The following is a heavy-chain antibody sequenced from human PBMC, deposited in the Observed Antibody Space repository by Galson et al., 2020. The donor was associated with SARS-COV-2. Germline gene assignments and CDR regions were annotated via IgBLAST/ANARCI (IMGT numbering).Heavy chain of an antibody. CDR1: AFTFSDAH. V-gene: IGHV3-11*01. Sequence: SCAASAFTFSDAHMTWIRQAPGKGLEWISYIKNRGDTIYYADSVKGRFTISRDNTKNLLYLQMNSLRVEDTVMYYCARESWGSLDPWGQGTLVTVST. CDR2: IKNRGDTI. J-gene: IGHJ5*02. CDR3: ARESWGSLDP. D-gene: IGHD3-16*01.